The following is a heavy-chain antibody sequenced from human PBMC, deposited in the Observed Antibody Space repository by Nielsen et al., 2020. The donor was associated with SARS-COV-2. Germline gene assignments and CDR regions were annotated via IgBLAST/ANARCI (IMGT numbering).Heavy chain of an antibody. CDR1: GFTFSSYD. CDR2: IGTAGDT. Sequence: GESLKISCAASGFTFSSYDMHWVRQATGKGLEWVSAIGTAGDTYYPGSVKGRFTISRENAKNSLYLQMNSLRAEDTAVYYCAKDRGDSSSQGDYYYYYGMDVWGQGTTVTVSS. J-gene: IGHJ6*02. CDR3: AKDRGDSSSQGDYYYYYGMDV. V-gene: IGHV3-13*04. D-gene: IGHD6-13*01.